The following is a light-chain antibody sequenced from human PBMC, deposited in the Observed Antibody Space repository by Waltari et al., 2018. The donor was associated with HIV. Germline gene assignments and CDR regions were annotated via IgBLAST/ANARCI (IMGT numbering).Light chain of an antibody. Sequence: QSVLAQPPSASGTPGQRVTISCSGSTTNIGNNFLHWYQQLPGTAPKLLIYKNNERPSGVPDRFSGSKSGTSASLAISGFRSEDEADYYCATWDDTLSGPVFGGGTKLTVL. CDR1: TTNIGNNF. CDR3: ATWDDTLSGPV. CDR2: KNN. J-gene: IGLJ3*02. V-gene: IGLV1-47*01.